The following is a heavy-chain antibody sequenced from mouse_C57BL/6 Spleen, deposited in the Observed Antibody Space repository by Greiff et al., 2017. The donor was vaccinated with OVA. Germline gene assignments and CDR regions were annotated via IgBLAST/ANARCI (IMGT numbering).Heavy chain of an antibody. J-gene: IGHJ3*01. Sequence: QVTLKVSGPGILQPSQTLSLTCSFSGFSLSTFGMGVGWIRQPSGKGLEWLAHIWWDDDKYYNPALKSRLTITKNTSKNQVFLKIANVDTADTATDYCARIAGDYDGAWFAYWGQGTLVTVSA. CDR2: IWWDDDK. CDR1: GFSLSTFGMG. CDR3: ARIAGDYDGAWFAY. D-gene: IGHD2-4*01. V-gene: IGHV8-8*01.